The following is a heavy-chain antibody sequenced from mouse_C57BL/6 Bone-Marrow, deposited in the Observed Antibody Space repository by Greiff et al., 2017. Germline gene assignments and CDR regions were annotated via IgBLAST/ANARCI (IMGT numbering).Heavy chain of an antibody. D-gene: IGHD1-3*01. J-gene: IGHJ1*03. CDR3: ARHKSFYWCFEV. Sequence: EVKLVESGGGLVKPGGSLKLSCAASGFTFSSYAMSWVRQTPEKRLEWVATISSGGSYTYYPDSVKGRFTISRDNAKNTLYLQMSSLKSEDTAMYYCARHKSFYWCFEVWGTGTTVTVSS. V-gene: IGHV5-6*03. CDR1: GFTFSSYA. CDR2: ISSGGSYT.